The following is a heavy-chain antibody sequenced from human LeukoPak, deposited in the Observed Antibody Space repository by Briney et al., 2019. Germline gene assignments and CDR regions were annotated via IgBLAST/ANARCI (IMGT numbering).Heavy chain of an antibody. CDR2: INHSGST. D-gene: IGHD5-24*01. J-gene: IGHJ5*02. CDR3: ARGRDDHVPGRFDP. V-gene: IGHV4-34*01. Sequence: KPSETLSLTCAVYGGSFSGYYWSWIRQPPGKGLEWIGEINHSGSTNYNPSLKSRVTISVDTSKNQFSLKLSSVTAADTAVYYCARGRDDHVPGRFDPWGQGTLVTVSS. CDR1: GGSFSGYY.